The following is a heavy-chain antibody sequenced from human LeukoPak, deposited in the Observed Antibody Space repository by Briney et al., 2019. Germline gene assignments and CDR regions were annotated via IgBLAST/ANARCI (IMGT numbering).Heavy chain of an antibody. CDR2: ISGSGGST. Sequence: GGSLRLSCAASGFTFSSYGMSWVRQAPGKGLEWVSAISGSGGSTYYADSVKGRFTISRDNSKNTLYLQMNSLRAEDTAVYYCAKPGIAVAGHWYFDLWGRGTLVTVSS. CDR3: AKPGIAVAGHWYFDL. J-gene: IGHJ2*01. V-gene: IGHV3-23*01. D-gene: IGHD6-19*01. CDR1: GFTFSSYG.